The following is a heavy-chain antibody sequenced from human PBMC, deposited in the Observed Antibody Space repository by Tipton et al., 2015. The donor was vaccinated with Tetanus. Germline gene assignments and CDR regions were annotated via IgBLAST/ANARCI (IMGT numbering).Heavy chain of an antibody. CDR3: ARIRQVGKPGPFFDY. CDR1: GFTLSSFH. CDR2: IYYSGST. J-gene: IGHJ4*02. V-gene: IGHV4-59*13. D-gene: IGHD7-27*01. Sequence: LRLSCAASGFTLSSFHMSWVRQAPGKGLEWIGYIYYSGSTNYNPSLRSRVTISVDTSKNQFSLKLSSVTAADTAVYYCARIRQVGKPGPFFDYWGQGTLVTVSS.